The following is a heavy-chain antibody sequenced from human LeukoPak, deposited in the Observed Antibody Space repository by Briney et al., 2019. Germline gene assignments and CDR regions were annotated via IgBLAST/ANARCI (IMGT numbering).Heavy chain of an antibody. J-gene: IGHJ3*01. Sequence: GGSLRLSGAASAFTFSDYSMNRVRQAPGKGLEWISYIDTSSSTMYYADSVMGRFTISRDNAKESLYLQMNSLRDEDTAVYYCAREDDSWGPNNLDLWGQGTWSPS. D-gene: IGHD7-27*01. CDR1: AFTFSDYS. CDR3: AREDDSWGPNNLDL. V-gene: IGHV3-48*02. CDR2: IDTSSSTM.